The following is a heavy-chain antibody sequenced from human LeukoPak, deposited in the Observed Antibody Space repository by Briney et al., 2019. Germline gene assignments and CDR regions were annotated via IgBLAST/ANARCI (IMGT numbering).Heavy chain of an antibody. CDR2: IYYSGST. V-gene: IGHV4-39*07. CDR1: GFTFSSYA. J-gene: IGHJ3*02. CDR3: ARDSPFEWDVFGDSFDI. Sequence: GSLRLSCAASGFTFSSYAMSWVRQPPGKGLEWIGSIYYSGSTYYNPSLKSRVTISVDTSKNQFSLKMSSVTAADTAVYYCARDSPFEWDVFGDSFDIWGQGTVVTVSS. D-gene: IGHD1-26*01.